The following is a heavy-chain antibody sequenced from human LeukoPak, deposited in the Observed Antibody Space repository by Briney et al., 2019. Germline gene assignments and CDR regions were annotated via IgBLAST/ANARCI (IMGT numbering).Heavy chain of an antibody. Sequence: SETLSLTCTVSFNSIRSSSYYWGWIRQFPGKGLEWIGYIYYTGSTYYSSSLKSRVTISVDTPNNQFSLRLNSVTAADTAVYYCASRYYYDSSGYFLYWGQGTLVTVSS. V-gene: IGHV4-39*01. J-gene: IGHJ4*02. CDR3: ASRYYYDSSGYFLY. CDR1: FNSIRSSSYY. CDR2: IYYTGST. D-gene: IGHD3-22*01.